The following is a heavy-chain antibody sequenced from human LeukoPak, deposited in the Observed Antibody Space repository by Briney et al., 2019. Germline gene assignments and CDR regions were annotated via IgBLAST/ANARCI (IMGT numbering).Heavy chain of an antibody. J-gene: IGHJ4*02. Sequence: GGSLRLSCAASGFTISTYGMSWVRQAPGKGLEWVSSISGGTTYYADSVKGRFTISRDNPKNTVSLQMNSLRAEDTAVYYCAKSVYHSGNYWGQGTLVTVPS. CDR1: GFTISTYG. D-gene: IGHD3-10*01. V-gene: IGHV3-23*01. CDR3: AKSVYHSGNY. CDR2: ISGGTT.